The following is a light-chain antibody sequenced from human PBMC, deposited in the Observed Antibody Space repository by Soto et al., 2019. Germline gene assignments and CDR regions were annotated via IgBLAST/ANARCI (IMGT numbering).Light chain of an antibody. CDR2: GAS. CDR1: RSVSSNY. V-gene: IGKV3-20*01. CDR3: QQYGTSPGLFT. J-gene: IGKJ3*01. Sequence: EIVLTQSPGTLSLSPGERATLSCRASRSVSSNYLAWYQQKPGQAPRLLIYGASSRATGIPDRFSGSGSGTDFTLTINRLEPEDFAVYYCQQYGTSPGLFTFGPGTKVDIK.